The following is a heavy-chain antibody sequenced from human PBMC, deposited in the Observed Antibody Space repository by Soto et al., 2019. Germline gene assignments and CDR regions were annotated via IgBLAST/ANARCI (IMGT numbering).Heavy chain of an antibody. J-gene: IGHJ4*02. Sequence: GWSLGLCSAASGFPVTNYVITVALQAKEKGLEWVSAITGSGDSIYYADSVKGRFTISRDTSKDTLYLQMNSLKDEDTATYFFATIASVWFLLQLFDHWVTGTLVIGSS. V-gene: IGHV3-23*01. CDR3: ATIASVWFLLQLFDH. CDR2: ITGSGDSI. CDR1: GFPVTNYV. D-gene: IGHD3-22*01.